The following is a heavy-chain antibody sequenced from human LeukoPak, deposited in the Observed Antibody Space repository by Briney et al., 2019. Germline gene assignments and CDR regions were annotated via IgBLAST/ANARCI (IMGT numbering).Heavy chain of an antibody. Sequence: PSETLSLTCTVSGGSISSYYWSWIRQLAGKGLEWIGRIYTSGSTNYNPSLKSRVTMSVDTSKNQFSLKLSSVTAADTAVYYCARDRTIFGVVMTDYRGQGTLVTVSS. J-gene: IGHJ4*02. CDR2: IYTSGST. V-gene: IGHV4-4*07. D-gene: IGHD3-3*01. CDR1: GGSISSYY. CDR3: ARDRTIFGVVMTDY.